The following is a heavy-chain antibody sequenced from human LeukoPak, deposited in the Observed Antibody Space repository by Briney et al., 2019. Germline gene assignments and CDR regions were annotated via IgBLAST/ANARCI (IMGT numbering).Heavy chain of an antibody. D-gene: IGHD3-3*01. CDR3: ARTGTDISGYYAYYFDY. CDR1: GYSFTSYG. J-gene: IGHJ4*02. CDR2: FSVYNGNT. Sequence: ASVKVSCKASGYSFTSYGVSWVRQAPGQGLEWMGWFSVYNGNTNYAQKFQGRVTMTTDTSTRTAYMELRSLRSDDTAIHYCARTGTDISGYYAYYFDYWGQGTMVTVSS. V-gene: IGHV1-18*01.